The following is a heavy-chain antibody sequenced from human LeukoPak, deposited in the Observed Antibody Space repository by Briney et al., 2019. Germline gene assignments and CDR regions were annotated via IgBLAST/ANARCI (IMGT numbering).Heavy chain of an antibody. D-gene: IGHD3-22*01. V-gene: IGHV4-30-2*01. CDR1: GGSISSGGYS. CDR3: ARSDYDTSKFDL. J-gene: IGHJ2*01. CDR2: IYHSGST. Sequence: SETLSLTCAVSGGSISSGGYSWSWIRQPPGKGLEWIGYIYHSGSTYYNPSLKSRVTISVDRSKNQFSLKLSSVTAADTAVYYCARSDYDTSKFDLWGRGTLVTVSS.